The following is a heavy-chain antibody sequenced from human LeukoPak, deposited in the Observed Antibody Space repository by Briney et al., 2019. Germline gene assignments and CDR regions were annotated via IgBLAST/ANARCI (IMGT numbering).Heavy chain of an antibody. CDR2: ISYDGSNK. Sequence: GGSLRLSCAASGFTFSSYAMHWVRRAPGKGLEWVAVISYDGSNKYYADSVKGRFTISRDNSKNTLYLQMNSLRAEDTAVYYCARDADYGDKRHGRSGMDVWGQGTTVTVSS. V-gene: IGHV3-30*04. J-gene: IGHJ6*02. CDR1: GFTFSSYA. CDR3: ARDADYGDKRHGRSGMDV. D-gene: IGHD4-17*01.